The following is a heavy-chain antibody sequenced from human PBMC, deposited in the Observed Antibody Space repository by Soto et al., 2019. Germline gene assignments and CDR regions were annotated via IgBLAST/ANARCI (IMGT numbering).Heavy chain of an antibody. J-gene: IGHJ3*02. CDR2: IIPIFGTA. D-gene: IGHD3-16*02. V-gene: IGHV1-69*01. Sequence: QVQLVQSGAEVKEPGSSVKVSCKASGGTFSSYAVSWVRQAPGQGLEWMGGIIPIFGTANYAQKFQGRVTITADESTSTAYMELSSLRSEDTAVYYCARAEHYDYVWGSYRLFAFDIWGQGTMVTVSS. CDR3: ARAEHYDYVWGSYRLFAFDI. CDR1: GGTFSSYA.